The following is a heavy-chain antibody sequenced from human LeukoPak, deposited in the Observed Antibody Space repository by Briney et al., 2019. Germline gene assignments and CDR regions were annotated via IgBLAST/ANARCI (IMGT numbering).Heavy chain of an antibody. V-gene: IGHV3-23*01. J-gene: IGHJ4*02. CDR2: IDTSGST. CDR3: AKYSRPSPRVFDH. Sequence: PGGSLRLSCVVSGFTFSSYPMTWVRQAPGKGLDWVSTIDTSGSTDYADSVKGRFTISRDNSKNTLYLQMNSLRAEDTAVYFCAKYSRPSPRVFDHWGQGTLATVSP. D-gene: IGHD3-22*01. CDR1: GFTFSSYP.